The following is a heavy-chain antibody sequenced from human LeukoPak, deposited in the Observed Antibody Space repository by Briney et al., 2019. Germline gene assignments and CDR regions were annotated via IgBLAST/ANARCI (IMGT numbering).Heavy chain of an antibody. J-gene: IGHJ4*02. CDR3: ARGQEYYDFWSGYVVSDY. CDR2: IKQDGSEK. CDR1: GFTFSSYW. D-gene: IGHD3-3*01. V-gene: IGHV3-7*01. Sequence: TGGSLRLSCAASGFTFSSYWMSWVRQAPGKGLEWVANIKQDGSEKYYVDSVKGRFTISRDNAKNSLYLQMNSLRAEDTAVYYCARGQEYYDFWSGYVVSDYWGQGTLVTVSS.